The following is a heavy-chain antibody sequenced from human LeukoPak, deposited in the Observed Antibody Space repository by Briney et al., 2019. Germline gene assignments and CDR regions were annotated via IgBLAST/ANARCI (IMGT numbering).Heavy chain of an antibody. Sequence: GESLKISCKGPGYTFTSYWIGWVRQMPGKGLEWMGIIYPDDSGTRYSPSFQGQVTISADKSISTAYLQWSGLQASDTAMYYCARDYGSGSYYYDYWGQGTLVTVSS. J-gene: IGHJ4*02. CDR2: IYPDDSGT. CDR1: GYTFTSYW. D-gene: IGHD3-10*01. CDR3: ARDYGSGSYYYDY. V-gene: IGHV5-51*01.